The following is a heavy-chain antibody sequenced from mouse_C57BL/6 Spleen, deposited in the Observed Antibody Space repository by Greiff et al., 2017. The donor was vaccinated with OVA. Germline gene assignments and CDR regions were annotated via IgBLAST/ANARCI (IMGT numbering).Heavy chain of an antibody. D-gene: IGHD2-4*01. V-gene: IGHV5-9-1*02. CDR3: TREGLRYAMDY. CDR2: ISSGGDYI. CDR1: GFTFSSYA. Sequence: DVMLVESGEGLVKPGGSLKLSCAASGFTFSSYAMSWVRQTPEKRLEWVAYISSGGDYIYYADTVTGRFTISRDNARNTLYLQMSSLKSEDTAMYYCTREGLRYAMDYWGQGTSVTVSS. J-gene: IGHJ4*01.